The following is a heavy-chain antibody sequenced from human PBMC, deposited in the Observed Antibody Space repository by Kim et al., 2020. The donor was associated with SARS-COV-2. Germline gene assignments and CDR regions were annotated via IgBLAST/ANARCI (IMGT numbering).Heavy chain of an antibody. J-gene: IGHJ3*02. V-gene: IGHV4-59*01. CDR2: IYYSGST. Sequence: SETLSLTCTVSGGSISSYYWSWIRQPPGKGLEWIGYIYYSGSTNYNPSLKSRVTISVDTSKNQFSLKLSSVTAADTAVYYCARAYCGGDCAPNTHDGDDAFDIWGQGTMVTVSS. CDR1: GGSISSYY. D-gene: IGHD2-21*02. CDR3: ARAYCGGDCAPNTHDGDDAFDI.